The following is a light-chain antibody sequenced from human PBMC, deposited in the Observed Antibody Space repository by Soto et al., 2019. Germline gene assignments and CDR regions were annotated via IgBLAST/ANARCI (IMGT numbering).Light chain of an antibody. Sequence: EIVMTQSPATVSVSPGEGVTLSCRASQSVTSNLAWYQQKPGQAPRLIVYGATTRATGIPARFSGSGSGTEFTLTISSLQSEDFAVYYCQQYNDWAPETFGQGTKVDIK. CDR1: QSVTSN. J-gene: IGKJ1*01. CDR3: QQYNDWAPET. V-gene: IGKV3-15*01. CDR2: GAT.